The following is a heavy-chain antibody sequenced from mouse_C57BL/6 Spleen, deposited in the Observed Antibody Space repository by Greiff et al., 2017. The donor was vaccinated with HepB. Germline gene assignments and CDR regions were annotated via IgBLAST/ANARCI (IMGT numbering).Heavy chain of an antibody. CDR3: TRGGYHYAMDY. Sequence: VKLQESGAELVRPGASVTLSCKASGYTFTDYEMHWVKQTPVHGLEWIGAIDPETGGTAYNQKFKGKAILTADKSSSTAYMELRSLTSEDSAVYYCTRGGYHYAMDYWGQGTSVTVSS. D-gene: IGHD2-2*01. CDR1: GYTFTDYE. CDR2: IDPETGGT. V-gene: IGHV1-15*01. J-gene: IGHJ4*01.